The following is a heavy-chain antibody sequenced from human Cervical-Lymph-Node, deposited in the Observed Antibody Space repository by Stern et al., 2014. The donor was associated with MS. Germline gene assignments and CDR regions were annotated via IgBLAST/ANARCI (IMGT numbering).Heavy chain of an antibody. CDR2: ISAYYGNT. D-gene: IGHD3-22*01. V-gene: IGHV1-18*01. CDR3: AREFITMIVANYYYGMDV. CDR1: GYTFTSYG. J-gene: IGHJ6*02. Sequence: QVQLVYSGAEVKKPGASVKVSCKASGYTFTSYGISWVRQVPGQGLEWMGWISAYYGNTNYGQQVQGRVTMTTDTSTSTAYMELRSLRSDDTAVYYCAREFITMIVANYYYGMDVWGQGTTVTVSS.